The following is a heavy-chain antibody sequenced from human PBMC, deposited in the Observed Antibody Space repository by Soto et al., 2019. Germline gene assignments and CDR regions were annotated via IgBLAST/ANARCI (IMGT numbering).Heavy chain of an antibody. J-gene: IGHJ4*02. Sequence: SETLSLTCTVSGVSISNYYWSWIRQPPGKGLEWIGNIYYNGNTNYNPSLRSRVTISVDTSKNQFSLKLNSVTAADSAVYYCERKHPISAYYFHSWGQGTLVTVSS. CDR3: ERKHPISAYYFHS. CDR2: IYYNGNT. CDR1: GVSISNYY. V-gene: IGHV4-59*01.